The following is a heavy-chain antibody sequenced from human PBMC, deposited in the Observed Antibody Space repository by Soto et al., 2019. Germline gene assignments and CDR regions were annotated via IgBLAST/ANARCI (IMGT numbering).Heavy chain of an antibody. D-gene: IGHD2-2*01. CDR1: GFTFSSYA. J-gene: IGHJ6*03. CDR3: ARPAEPDYLLTSGYYYMDV. V-gene: IGHV3-23*01. CDR2: ISGSGGST. Sequence: EVQLLESGGGLVQPGGSLRLSCAASGFTFSSYAMRWVRQAPGKGLEWVSAISGSGGSTYYADSVKGRFTISRDNSKNTLYMQLNTLTAEDTAVYYCARPAEPDYLLTSGYYYMDVWGKGTTVTVSS.